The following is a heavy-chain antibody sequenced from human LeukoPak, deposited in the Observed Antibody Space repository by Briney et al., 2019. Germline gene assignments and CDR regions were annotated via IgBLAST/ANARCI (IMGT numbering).Heavy chain of an antibody. V-gene: IGHV3-7*01. Sequence: PGGSLRLSCAASGFTFDDYGMSWVRQAPGKGLEWVANMNPDGSEKYFLDSVKGRFTISRDNAKSSLYLQMNSLRGDDTAVYYCARDRALYDSRRGYYYTEDDYWGQGTLVTVSS. D-gene: IGHD3-22*01. CDR3: ARDRALYDSRRGYYYTEDDY. CDR1: GFTFDDYG. J-gene: IGHJ4*02. CDR2: MNPDGSEK.